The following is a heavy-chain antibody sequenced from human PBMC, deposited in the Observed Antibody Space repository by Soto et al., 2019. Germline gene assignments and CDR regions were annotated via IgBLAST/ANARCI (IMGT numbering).Heavy chain of an antibody. D-gene: IGHD6-19*01. CDR2: INSDGSST. Sequence: EVQLLESGGGLVQPGGSLRVSCAASGFTFSSYWMHWVRQAPGQGLVWVSRINSDGSSTSYADSVKGRFTISRDNAKNTLYLQMNSLRAEDTAIYYCARRVAVAGLHYWCQGTLVTVSS. CDR3: ARRVAVAGLHY. V-gene: IGHV3-74*01. J-gene: IGHJ4*02. CDR1: GFTFSSYW.